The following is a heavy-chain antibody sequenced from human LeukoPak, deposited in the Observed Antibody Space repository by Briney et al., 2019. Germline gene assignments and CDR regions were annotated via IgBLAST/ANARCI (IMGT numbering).Heavy chain of an antibody. J-gene: IGHJ4*02. CDR1: GFTFSSYG. V-gene: IGHV3-48*04. D-gene: IGHD1-26*01. CDR3: ARARVPGGSHFTSDY. Sequence: PGRSLRLSCAASGFTFSSYGMNWVRQAPGKGLEWVSYISDGGFKLYYADSVKGRFIISRDDAKNSLSLQMNSLRAEDTAVYYCARARVPGGSHFTSDYWGQGTLVTVSS. CDR2: ISDGGFKL.